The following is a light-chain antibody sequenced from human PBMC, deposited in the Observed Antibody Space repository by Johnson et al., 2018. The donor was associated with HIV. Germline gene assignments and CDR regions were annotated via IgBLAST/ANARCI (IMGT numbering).Light chain of an antibody. J-gene: IGLJ1*01. CDR3: GTWDTSLSAGCGTRDTSLGAGGV. Sequence: QSVLTQPPSVSAAPGQKVTISCSGSSSNIGNNFVSWYQVLPGTAPKLLIYKDNERPSGIPDRFSGSKSGTSATLGITGLQTGDEADYYCGTWDTSLSAGCGTRDTSLGAGGVFGTGTKVTGL. V-gene: IGLV1-51*02. CDR1: SSNIGNNF. CDR2: KDN.